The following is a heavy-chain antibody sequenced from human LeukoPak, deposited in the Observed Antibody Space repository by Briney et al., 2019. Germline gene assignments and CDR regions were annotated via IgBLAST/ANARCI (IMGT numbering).Heavy chain of an antibody. J-gene: IGHJ3*02. V-gene: IGHV3-7*03. CDR1: GFTFSSYW. CDR3: ARPIFSVHVDAFDI. CDR2: IKQDGSEK. D-gene: IGHD3-9*01. Sequence: GGSLRLSCAASGFTFSSYWMSWVRQAPGKGLEWVANIKQDGSEKYYVDSVEGRFTISRDNAKNSLYLQMNSLRAEDTAVYYCARPIFSVHVDAFDIWGQGTMVTVSS.